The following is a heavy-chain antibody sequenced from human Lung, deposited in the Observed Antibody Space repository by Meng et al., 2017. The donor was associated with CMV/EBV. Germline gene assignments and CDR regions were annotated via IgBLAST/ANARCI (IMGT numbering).Heavy chain of an antibody. CDR3: ARAGRYCSSTSCYNEDYYYYYGMDV. D-gene: IGHD2-2*02. Sequence: ASVKVSXKASGYTFTSYYMHWVRQAPGQGLEWMGIINPSGGSTSYAQKFQGRVTMTRDTSTSTVYMELSSLRSEDTAVYYCARAGRYCSSTSCYNEDYYYYYGMDVWGQRTTVTVSS. J-gene: IGHJ6*02. CDR1: GYTFTSYY. CDR2: INPSGGST. V-gene: IGHV1-46*01.